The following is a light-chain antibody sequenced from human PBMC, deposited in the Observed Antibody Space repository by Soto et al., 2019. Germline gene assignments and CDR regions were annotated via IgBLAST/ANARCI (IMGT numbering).Light chain of an antibody. CDR1: SSDVGGYYY. J-gene: IGLJ2*01. Sequence: QSVLTQPASVSGSPGQSITISCTGTSSDVGGYYYVSWYQQHPGKAPKVMIYEVSNRPSGVPGRFSGSKSGTSASLAISGLRSEDEADYYCATWDDSLSGVLFGGGTKLTVL. V-gene: IGLV2-14*01. CDR3: ATWDDSLSGVL. CDR2: EVS.